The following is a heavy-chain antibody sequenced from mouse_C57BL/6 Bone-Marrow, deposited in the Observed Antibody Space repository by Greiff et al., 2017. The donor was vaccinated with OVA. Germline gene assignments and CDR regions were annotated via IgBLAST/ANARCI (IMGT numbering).Heavy chain of an antibody. CDR3: AREGYRAWFAY. Sequence: QVQLQQPGAELVRPGSSVKLSCKASGYTFTSYWMAWVKQRPGQGLEWIGNIYPSDSETHYNQKFKDKATLTVDKSSSTAYMQLSSLTSEDSAVYYYAREGYRAWFAYWGQGTLVTVSA. CDR1: GYTFTSYW. V-gene: IGHV1-61*01. CDR2: IYPSDSET. D-gene: IGHD3-1*01. J-gene: IGHJ3*01.